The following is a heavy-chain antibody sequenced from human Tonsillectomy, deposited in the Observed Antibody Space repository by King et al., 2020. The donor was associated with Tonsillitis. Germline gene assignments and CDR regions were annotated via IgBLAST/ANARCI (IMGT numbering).Heavy chain of an antibody. Sequence: QLQESGPGLVKPSETLSLTCAVSGYSISSGYYWGWIRQPPGKGLEWIGSIYHSGSTYYNPSLKSRVTISVDTSKNQFSLKLSSVTAADTAVYYCAREGWGSPGGWGQGTLVTVSS. V-gene: IGHV4-38-2*02. CDR3: AREGWGSPGG. CDR2: IYHSGST. CDR1: GYSISSGYY. J-gene: IGHJ4*02. D-gene: IGHD3-16*01.